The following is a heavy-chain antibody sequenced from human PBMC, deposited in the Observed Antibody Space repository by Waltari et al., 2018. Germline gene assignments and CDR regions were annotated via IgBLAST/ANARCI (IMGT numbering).Heavy chain of an antibody. CDR3: AREPQNYYDSSGYYYGWFDP. CDR1: GGSISSYS. J-gene: IGHJ5*02. Sequence: QVQLQESGPGLVKPSETLSLTCTVSGGSISSYSWSWIRQPPGKGLEWIGYIYYSGSTNYNPSLKSRVTISVDTSKNQFSLKLSSVTAADTAVYYCAREPQNYYDSSGYYYGWFDPWGQGTLVTVSS. V-gene: IGHV4-59*01. CDR2: IYYSGST. D-gene: IGHD3-22*01.